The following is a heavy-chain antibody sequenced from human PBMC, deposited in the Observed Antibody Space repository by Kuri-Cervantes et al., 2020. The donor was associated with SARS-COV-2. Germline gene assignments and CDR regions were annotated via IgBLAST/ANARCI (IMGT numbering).Heavy chain of an antibody. J-gene: IGHJ6*02. Sequence: GGSLRLSCAASWANFNSNSMNWVRQAPGKGLEWVAFISTTGDTKHYADSVEGRFTISRDNAKNSLYLQMNSLRAEDTAVYYCARDTPPHYYYYYYGMDVWGQGTTVTVSS. V-gene: IGHV3-48*04. CDR2: ISTTGDTK. CDR3: ARDTPPHYYYYYYGMDV. CDR1: WANFNSNS.